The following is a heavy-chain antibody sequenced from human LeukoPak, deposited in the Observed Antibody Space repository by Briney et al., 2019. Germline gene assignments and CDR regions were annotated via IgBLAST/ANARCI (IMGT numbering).Heavy chain of an antibody. Sequence: PGRSLRLSCAASVFTFTSYSITWVLQAPGKGLESFSSIISSNSYIYYADSVKRRFTISRDNAKNSLYLQMNSLRAEDTAVYYCARDRSVGYYYDSSGYYNDAFDIWGQGTMVTVSS. CDR3: ARDRSVGYYYDSSGYYNDAFDI. D-gene: IGHD3-22*01. J-gene: IGHJ3*02. CDR1: VFTFTSYS. CDR2: IISSNSYI. V-gene: IGHV3-21*01.